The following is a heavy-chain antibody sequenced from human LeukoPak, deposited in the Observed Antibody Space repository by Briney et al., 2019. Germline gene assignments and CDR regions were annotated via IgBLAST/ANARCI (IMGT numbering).Heavy chain of an antibody. Sequence: ASVKVSCKPSDYTFANYGLSWVRQAPGQGLEWMGWISTYNGNTNYAQNLQSRVTMTTDTSTNTAYMELRSLRSDDTAVYYCARVLLTYYPSGTTGYYFDCWGQGTLVTVSS. CDR1: DYTFANYG. CDR3: ARVLLTYYPSGTTGYYFDC. D-gene: IGHD3-10*01. V-gene: IGHV1-18*01. J-gene: IGHJ4*02. CDR2: ISTYNGNT.